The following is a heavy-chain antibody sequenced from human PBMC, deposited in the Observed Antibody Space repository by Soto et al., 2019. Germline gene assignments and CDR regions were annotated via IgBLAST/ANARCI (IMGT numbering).Heavy chain of an antibody. Sequence: SGGSLRLSCAASGFTFDDYAMRWVRQAPGKGLEWVSGISWNSGSIGYADSVKGRFTISRDNAKNSLYLQMNSLRAEDTALYYCAKDGAVPAAGSYYYYYYMDVWGKGTTVTVSS. CDR2: ISWNSGSI. CDR1: GFTFDDYA. D-gene: IGHD2-2*01. V-gene: IGHV3-9*01. J-gene: IGHJ6*03. CDR3: AKDGAVPAAGSYYYYYYMDV.